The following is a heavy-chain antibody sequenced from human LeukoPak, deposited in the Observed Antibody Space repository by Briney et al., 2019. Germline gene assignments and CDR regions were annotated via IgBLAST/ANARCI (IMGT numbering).Heavy chain of an antibody. D-gene: IGHD6-13*01. CDR2: IYPGDSDT. V-gene: IGHV5-51*01. Sequence: GGSLQISCKGSGYSFTSYWIGWVRQMPGKGLEWMGIIYPGDSDTTYSPSFQGQVTISADKSISTAYLQWSSLKASDTAMYYCARSYSNSWSGFDPWGQGTLVTVSS. CDR1: GYSFTSYW. CDR3: ARSYSNSWSGFDP. J-gene: IGHJ5*02.